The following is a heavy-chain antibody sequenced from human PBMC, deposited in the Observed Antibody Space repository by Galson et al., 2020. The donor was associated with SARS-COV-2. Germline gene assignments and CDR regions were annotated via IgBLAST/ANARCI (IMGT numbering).Heavy chain of an antibody. CDR3: TRDHWAEDYDILTGYYVQGGG. V-gene: IGHV3-49*03. CDR1: GFTFGDYA. J-gene: IGHJ4*02. D-gene: IGHD3-9*01. Sequence: GESLKISCTASGFTFGDYAMSWFRQAPGKGLEWVGFIRSKAYGGTTEYAASVKGRFTISRDDSKSIAYLQMNSLKTEDTAVYYCTRDHWAEDYDILTGYYVQGGGWGQGTLVTVSS. CDR2: IRSKAYGGTT.